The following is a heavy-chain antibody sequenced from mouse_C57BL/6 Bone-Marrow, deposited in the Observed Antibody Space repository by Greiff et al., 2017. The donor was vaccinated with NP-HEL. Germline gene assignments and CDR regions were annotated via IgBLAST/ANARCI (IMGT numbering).Heavy chain of an antibody. V-gene: IGHV2-5*01. D-gene: IGHD2-4*01. Sequence: VKLMESGPGLVQPSQSLSITCTVSGFSLTSYGVHWVRQSPGKGLEWLGVIWRGGSTDYNAAFMSRLSITKDNSKSQVFFKMNSLQADDTAIYYCAKNYYDYPNYYAMDYWGQGTSVTVSS. CDR3: AKNYYDYPNYYAMDY. CDR2: IWRGGST. CDR1: GFSLTSYG. J-gene: IGHJ4*01.